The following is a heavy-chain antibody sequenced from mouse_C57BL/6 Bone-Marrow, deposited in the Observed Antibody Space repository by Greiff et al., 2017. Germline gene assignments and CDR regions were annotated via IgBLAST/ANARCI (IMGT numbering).Heavy chain of an antibody. Sequence: QVQLQQPGAELVKPGASVKLSCKASGYTFPSYWMQWVKQRPGLGLEWIGEIDPSDSYTNYNQKFKGKATLTVETSSSTAYMQLSSLKSEDSAVYYCASYYGSSYWYFDVWGTGTTVTVSS. CDR3: ASYYGSSYWYFDV. J-gene: IGHJ1*03. CDR1: GYTFPSYW. V-gene: IGHV1-50*01. D-gene: IGHD1-1*01. CDR2: IDPSDSYT.